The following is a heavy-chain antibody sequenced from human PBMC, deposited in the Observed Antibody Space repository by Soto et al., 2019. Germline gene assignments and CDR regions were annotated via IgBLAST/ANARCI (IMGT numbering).Heavy chain of an antibody. J-gene: IGHJ6*02. CDR1: GFTFSSYG. CDR3: AKDRKPRRGYTPLGMDV. V-gene: IGHV3-30*18. Sequence: PVGSLRLSCAASGFTFSSYGMHWVRQAPGKGLEWVAVISYDGSNKYYADSVKGRFTISRDNSKNTLYLQMNSLRAEDTAVYYCAKDRKPRRGYTPLGMDVWGQGTTVTVSS. D-gene: IGHD5-18*01. CDR2: ISYDGSNK.